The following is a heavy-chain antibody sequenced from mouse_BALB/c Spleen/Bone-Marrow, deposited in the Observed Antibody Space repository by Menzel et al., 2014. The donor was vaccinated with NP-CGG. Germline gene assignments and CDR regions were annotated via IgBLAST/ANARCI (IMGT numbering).Heavy chain of an antibody. CDR3: AYYRYDVNY. V-gene: IGHV1S41*01. CDR1: GYTFTSYW. CDR2: IAPGSGST. Sequence: DLVKPGASVKLSRKASGYTFTSYWINWIKQRPGQGPEWIGRIAPGSGSTYYNEMFKGKAILTIDTSSSTAYIQLSSLSSEDSAVYFCAYYRYDVNYWGQGTTLTVSS. D-gene: IGHD2-14*01. J-gene: IGHJ2*01.